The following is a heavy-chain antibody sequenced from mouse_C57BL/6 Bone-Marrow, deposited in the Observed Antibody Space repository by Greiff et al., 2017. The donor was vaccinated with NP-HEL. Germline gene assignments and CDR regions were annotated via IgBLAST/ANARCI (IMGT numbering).Heavy chain of an antibody. CDR2: IYPGSGST. CDR3: ANWICYYGYAMDY. D-gene: IGHD1-1*01. V-gene: IGHV1-55*01. CDR1: GYTFTSYW. J-gene: IGHJ4*01. Sequence: QVQLQQPGAELVKPGASVKMSCKASGYTFTSYWITWVKQRPGQGLEWIGDIYPGSGSTNYNEKFKSKATLTVDTSSSTAYMQLSSLTSEDSAVYYCANWICYYGYAMDYWGQGTSVTVSS.